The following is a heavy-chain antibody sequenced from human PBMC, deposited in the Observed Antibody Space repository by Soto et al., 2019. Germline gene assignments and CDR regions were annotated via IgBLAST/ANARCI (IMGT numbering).Heavy chain of an antibody. CDR3: AREHTYYDILTGYSNFDY. Sequence: TSETLSLTCAVYGGSFSGYYWSWIRQPPGKGLEWIGEINHSGSTNYNPSLKSRVTISVDTSKNQFSLKLSSVTAADTAVYYCAREHTYYDILTGYSNFDYWGQGTLVTVSS. J-gene: IGHJ4*02. CDR2: INHSGST. D-gene: IGHD3-9*01. CDR1: GGSFSGYY. V-gene: IGHV4-34*01.